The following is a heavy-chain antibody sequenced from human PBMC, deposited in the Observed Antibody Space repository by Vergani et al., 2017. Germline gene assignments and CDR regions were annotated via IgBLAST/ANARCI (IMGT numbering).Heavy chain of an antibody. Sequence: EVQLVETGGGLIQPGGSLRLSCAASGFTVSSNYMTWVRQAPGNGLEWVSVIYSGGSTYYADSVKGRFTISRDNSKNTLYLQMNSLRAEDTAVYYCASGPYDFWSGYYTWGQGTLVTVSS. CDR1: GFTVSSNY. CDR3: ASGPYDFWSGYYT. V-gene: IGHV3-53*02. J-gene: IGHJ5*02. CDR2: IYSGGST. D-gene: IGHD3-3*01.